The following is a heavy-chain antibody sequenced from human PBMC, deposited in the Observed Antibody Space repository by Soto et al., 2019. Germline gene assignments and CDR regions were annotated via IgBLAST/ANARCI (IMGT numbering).Heavy chain of an antibody. Sequence: EVQLVESGGGLVQPGGSLRLSCAASGFTFSSYSMNWVRQAPGKGLEWVSYISSSSSTIYYADSVKGRFTISRDNANNSLYLQMNSLRDEDTAVYYCADVGATRVGDAFDIWGQGTMVTVSS. J-gene: IGHJ3*02. D-gene: IGHD1-26*01. CDR1: GFTFSSYS. V-gene: IGHV3-48*02. CDR3: ADVGATRVGDAFDI. CDR2: ISSSSSTI.